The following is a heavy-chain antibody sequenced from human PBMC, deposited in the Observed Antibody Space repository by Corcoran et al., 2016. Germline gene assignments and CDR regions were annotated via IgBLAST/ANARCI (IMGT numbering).Heavy chain of an antibody. CDR1: GFTFTSSA. CDR3: AVATGGEGYYYGMDV. J-gene: IGHJ6*02. D-gene: IGHD7-27*01. CDR2: IVVGSGNT. V-gene: IGHV1-58*01. Sequence: QMQLVQSGPEVKKPGTSVKVSCKASGFTFTSSAVQWVRQARGQRLEWIGWIVVGSGNTNYAQKFQERVTITRDMSTSTAYMELSSLRSEDTAVYYCAVATGGEGYYYGMDVWGQGTTVTVSS.